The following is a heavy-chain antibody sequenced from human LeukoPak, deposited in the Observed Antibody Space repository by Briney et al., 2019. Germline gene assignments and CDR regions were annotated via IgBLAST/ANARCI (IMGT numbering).Heavy chain of an antibody. CDR1: GGSFSGYY. V-gene: IGHV4-34*01. J-gene: IGHJ4*02. D-gene: IGHD4-11*01. CDR3: ARTRGYSNYGLDY. Sequence: SETLSLTCAVYGGSFSGYYWSWIRQPPGKGLEWIGEINHSGSTNYNPSLKSRVTISVDTSKNQFSLKLSSVTAADTAVYYCARTRGYSNYGLDYWGQGTLVTVSS. CDR2: INHSGST.